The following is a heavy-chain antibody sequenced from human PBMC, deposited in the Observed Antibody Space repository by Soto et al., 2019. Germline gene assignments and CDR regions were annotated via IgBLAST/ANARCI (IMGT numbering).Heavy chain of an antibody. CDR3: ARCGGYRYGFDQ. V-gene: IGHV2-70*11. CDR1: GFSLSTSEMC. CDR2: IDWDDDK. Sequence: SGPTLVNPTQTLTLTCTFSGFSLSTSEMCVSWIRQPPGKALEWLARIDWDDDKYYSTSLKTRLTISKDTSKSQVVFIMTNMDPLDTATYYCARCGGYRYGFDQWGQGTLVPVSS. J-gene: IGHJ5*02. D-gene: IGHD5-18*01.